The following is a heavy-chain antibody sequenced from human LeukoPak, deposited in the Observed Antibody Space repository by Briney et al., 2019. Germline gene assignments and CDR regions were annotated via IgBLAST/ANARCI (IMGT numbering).Heavy chain of an antibody. V-gene: IGHV3-53*01. CDR2: IYSGGST. D-gene: IGHD2/OR15-2a*01. Sequence: GGSLRLSCAASGFTVSSNYMSWVRQAPGKGLEWVSVIYSGGSTYYADSVKGRFTISRDNSKNTLDLQMTGLRAEDTAVYYCVSFYETYWGRGTLVTVSS. CDR3: VSFYETY. CDR1: GFTVSSNY. J-gene: IGHJ4*02.